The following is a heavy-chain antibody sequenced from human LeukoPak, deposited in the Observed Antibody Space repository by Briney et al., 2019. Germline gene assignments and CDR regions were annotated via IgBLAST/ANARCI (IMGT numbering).Heavy chain of an antibody. J-gene: IGHJ5*02. CDR2: INSDGSVR. V-gene: IGHV3-74*01. Sequence: GGSLRLSCAASGFGFSSHWMHWVRQAPGKGLVWVSRINSDGSVRNYADSVEGRFIISRDNAKNTLYLQMNNPGVEDTAVYFCARDPSVNNAIGYNWFDHWGQGALVTVSS. D-gene: IGHD2/OR15-2a*01. CDR3: ARDPSVNNAIGYNWFDH. CDR1: GFGFSSHW.